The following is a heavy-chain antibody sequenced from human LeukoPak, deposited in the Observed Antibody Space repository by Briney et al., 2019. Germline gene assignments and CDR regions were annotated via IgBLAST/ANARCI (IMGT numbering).Heavy chain of an antibody. V-gene: IGHV4-39*01. CDR1: SDSMRSSDYY. CDR3: ARNEYCSSTSCERAFDC. D-gene: IGHD2-2*01. J-gene: IGHJ4*02. Sequence: LETLSLTCTVSSDSMRSSDYYWGWIRQPPGQGLEWIGSVYSSGNPYYNPSLRSRVTISVDTSKNQFSLKLSSVTAADTAVYYCARNEYCSSTSCERAFDCWGQGTLVTVSS. CDR2: VYSSGNP.